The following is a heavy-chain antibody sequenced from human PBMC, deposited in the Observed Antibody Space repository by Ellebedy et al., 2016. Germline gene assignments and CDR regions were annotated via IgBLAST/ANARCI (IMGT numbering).Heavy chain of an antibody. CDR3: ARDKDSDSSDYHSSDNAFDI. Sequence: GGSLRLSCTASGFTFSSYGMHWVRQAPGKGLEWVAVISYDGSNKYYADSVKGRFTISRDNSKNTLSLQMNSLRAEDTAVYYCARDKDSDSSDYHSSDNAFDIWGQGTMVTVSS. V-gene: IGHV3-30*03. J-gene: IGHJ3*02. CDR1: GFTFSSYG. D-gene: IGHD3-22*01. CDR2: ISYDGSNK.